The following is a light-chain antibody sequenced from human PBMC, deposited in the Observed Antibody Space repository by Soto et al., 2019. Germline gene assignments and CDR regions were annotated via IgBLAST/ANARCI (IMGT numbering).Light chain of an antibody. V-gene: IGKV1-5*03. CDR2: KTS. CDR3: QQYNSNPLT. Sequence: DIQMTQSPSTLSVSVGDRVTITCRASQSFSTWLAWYQQKPGQAPNLLIYKTSTLESGIPARFSGSGSGTEFTLTISSLQPDDFATYYCQQYNSNPLTFGGGTKVEIK. J-gene: IGKJ4*01. CDR1: QSFSTW.